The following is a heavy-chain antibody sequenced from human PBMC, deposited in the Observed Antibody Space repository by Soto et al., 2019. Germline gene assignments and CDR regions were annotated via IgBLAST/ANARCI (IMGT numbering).Heavy chain of an antibody. CDR1: GGSISSYD. J-gene: IGHJ6*02. V-gene: IGHV4-59*01. Sequence: PSDTLSLTCTVSGGSISSYDWSWIRQPPGEGLEWSGYIYYSGSTNYNPSLKSRVTISVDTSKNQFSLTLSSLTAADKAVYYCARDCRGRPGVCRAAATSPYYYYYYGMDVWAQGPTVT. CDR2: IYYSGST. D-gene: IGHD6-13*01. CDR3: ARDCRGRPGVCRAAATSPYYYYYYGMDV.